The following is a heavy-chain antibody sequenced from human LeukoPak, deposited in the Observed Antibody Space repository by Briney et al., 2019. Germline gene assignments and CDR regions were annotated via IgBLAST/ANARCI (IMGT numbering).Heavy chain of an antibody. V-gene: IGHV3-30*02. D-gene: IGHD3-22*01. CDR2: IRYDGSYK. CDR3: AKSSGYYYDHFDY. CDR1: GFTFSSYG. J-gene: IGHJ4*02. Sequence: GGSLRLSCAASGFTFSSYGMHWVRQAPGKGLEWVAFIRYDGSYKYSADSVKGRFTISRDNSKNTLYLQMNSLRREDTAVYYCAKSSGYYYDHFDYWGQGTLVTVSS.